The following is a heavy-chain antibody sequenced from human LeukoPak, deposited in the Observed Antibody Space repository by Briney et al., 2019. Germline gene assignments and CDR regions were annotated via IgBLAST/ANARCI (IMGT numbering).Heavy chain of an antibody. J-gene: IGHJ4*02. CDR3: ARDYYDSSGYRMNFDY. CDR1: GGSVNSGSYY. D-gene: IGHD3-22*01. V-gene: IGHV4-61*01. Sequence: KPSETLSLTCTVSGGSVNSGSYYWNWIRQPPGKGLEWIGYIYYSGSTNYNPSLKSRVTISVDTSKNQFSLKLSSVTAADTAVYYCARDYYDSSGYRMNFDYWGQGTLVTVSS. CDR2: IYYSGST.